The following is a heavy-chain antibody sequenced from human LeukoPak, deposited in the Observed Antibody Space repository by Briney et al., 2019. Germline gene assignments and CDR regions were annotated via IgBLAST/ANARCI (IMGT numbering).Heavy chain of an antibody. V-gene: IGHV1-69*01. CDR3: ARDIAPGRYQLPLDY. D-gene: IGHD2-2*01. CDR2: IIPIFATP. J-gene: IGHJ4*02. Sequence: GSSVKVSCKASGGTFSSFLMNWVRQAPGQGLEWMGAIIPIFATPEYAQKFQGRVTITADESTNTAYMELSSLKSEDTAVYYCARDIAPGRYQLPLDYWGQGTLVTVSS. CDR1: GGTFSSFL.